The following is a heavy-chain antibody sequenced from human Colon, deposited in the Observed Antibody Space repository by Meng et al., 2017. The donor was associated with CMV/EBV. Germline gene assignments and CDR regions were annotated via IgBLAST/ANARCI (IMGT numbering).Heavy chain of an antibody. Sequence: SCKAYGGTFSSYAISWVRQAPGQGLEWMGGIIPIFGTANYAQKFQGRVTITTDESTSTAYMELSSLRSEDTAVYYCARDQLAGPFDYWGQGTLVTVSS. CDR1: GGTFSSYA. CDR3: ARDQLAGPFDY. CDR2: IIPIFGTA. D-gene: IGHD6-13*01. V-gene: IGHV1-69*05. J-gene: IGHJ4*02.